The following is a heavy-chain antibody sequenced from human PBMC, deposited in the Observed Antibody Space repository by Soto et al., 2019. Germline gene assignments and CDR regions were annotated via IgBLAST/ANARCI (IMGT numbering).Heavy chain of an antibody. D-gene: IGHD3-22*01. CDR3: ARADYYDSSGFYYDC. J-gene: IGHJ4*02. CDR2: INPSGGST. V-gene: IGHV1-46*01. CDR1: GYIFTNHY. Sequence: QVQLVQSGAEVKKPGASVKVSCKASGYIFTNHYIHWVRQAPGQGLEWMGIINPSGGSTNYLQKFQGRITITRDTSTITVYMELSSLRSEDTAVYFCARADYYDSSGFYYDCWGQGSLVTVSS.